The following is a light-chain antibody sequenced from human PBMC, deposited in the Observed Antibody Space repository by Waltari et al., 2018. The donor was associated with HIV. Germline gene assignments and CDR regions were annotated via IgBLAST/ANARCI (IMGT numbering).Light chain of an antibody. Sequence: QSVLTQPPSVSGAPGQRITISCTGSSANIGAGFDVHWYQQLPGKAPNVLSYGKSHRPPGVPDRFSGSKSGTSASLDSTGLQADDEGGYYCQSYDSSLRGHVFGSGTRVTVL. J-gene: IGLJ1*01. CDR2: GKS. V-gene: IGLV1-40*01. CDR3: QSYDSSLRGHV. CDR1: SANIGAGFD.